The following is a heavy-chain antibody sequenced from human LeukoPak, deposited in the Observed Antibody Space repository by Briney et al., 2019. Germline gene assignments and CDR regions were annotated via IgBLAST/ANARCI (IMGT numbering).Heavy chain of an antibody. CDR3: ARSDFWSGYHRGYFDY. J-gene: IGHJ4*02. V-gene: IGHV3-7*05. D-gene: IGHD3-3*01. Sequence: GGSLRLSCAASGFIFSSYGMHWVRQAPGQGLEWVAKIKQDGSGKYYVDSVKGRFTISRDNAKNSLYPQMNSLRAEDTAVYYCARSDFWSGYHRGYFDYWGQGTLVTVSS. CDR2: IKQDGSGK. CDR1: GFIFSSYG.